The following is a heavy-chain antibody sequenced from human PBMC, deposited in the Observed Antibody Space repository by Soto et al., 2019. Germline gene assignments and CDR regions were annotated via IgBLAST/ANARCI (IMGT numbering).Heavy chain of an antibody. CDR2: ISYDGTNR. D-gene: IGHD4-17*01. J-gene: IGHJ4*02. CDR3: ARESSSTVTTGGGGSAKDY. CDR1: GLTFSKYA. V-gene: IGHV3-30-3*01. Sequence: QVHLVVSGGGVVQPERSLRLSCAASGLTFSKYAMHWVRQAPGKGLEWVAFISYDGTNRCYPDSVKGRFTISRDNSKNTLYLQMNSLKTEDTAVYYCARESSSTVTTGGGGSAKDYWGQGTLVTVSS.